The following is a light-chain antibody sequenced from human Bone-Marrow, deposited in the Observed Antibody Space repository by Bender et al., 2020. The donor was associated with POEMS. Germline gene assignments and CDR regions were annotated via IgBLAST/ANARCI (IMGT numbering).Light chain of an antibody. Sequence: QSVLTQPPSVSGTPGQRVTISCSGSGSNIGGYPVNWYQQLPGTAPRLLIYTNNERPSGVSDRFSGSKSGNTASLTISGLQAEDEADFYCCSYAGSSIWVFGGGTKLTVL. CDR3: CSYAGSSIWV. J-gene: IGLJ3*02. CDR2: TNN. CDR1: GSNIGGYP. V-gene: IGLV1-44*01.